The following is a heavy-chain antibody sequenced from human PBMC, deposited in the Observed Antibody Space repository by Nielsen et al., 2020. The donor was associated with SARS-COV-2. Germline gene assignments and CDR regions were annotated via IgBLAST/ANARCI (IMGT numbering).Heavy chain of an antibody. D-gene: IGHD4-11*01. V-gene: IGHV3-30*18. CDR3: AKDPGHDYSNLGYYYGMDV. Sequence: GGSLRLSCAASGFTFSSYGMHWVRQAPGKGLEWVAVISYDGSNKYYADSVKGRFTISRDNSKNTLYLQMNSLRAEDTAVYYCAKDPGHDYSNLGYYYGMDVWGQGTTVTVSS. J-gene: IGHJ6*02. CDR1: GFTFSSYG. CDR2: ISYDGSNK.